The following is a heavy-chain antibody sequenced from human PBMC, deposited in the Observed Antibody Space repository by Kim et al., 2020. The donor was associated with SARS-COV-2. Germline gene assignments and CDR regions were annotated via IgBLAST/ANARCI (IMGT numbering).Heavy chain of an antibody. Sequence: GGSLRLSCAASGFTFSSYGMHWVRQAPGKGLEWVAVIWYDGSNKYYADSVKGRFTISRDNSKNTLYLQMNSLRAEDTAVYYCAKYHDRGWYGLGDDAFDIWGQGTMVTVSS. CDR3: AKYHDRGWYGLGDDAFDI. CDR2: IWYDGSNK. V-gene: IGHV3-33*06. D-gene: IGHD6-19*01. J-gene: IGHJ3*02. CDR1: GFTFSSYG.